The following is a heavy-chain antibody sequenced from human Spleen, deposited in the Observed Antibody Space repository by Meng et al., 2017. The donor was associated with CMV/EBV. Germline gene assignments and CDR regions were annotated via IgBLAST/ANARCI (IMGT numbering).Heavy chain of an antibody. CDR2: IYPRDSDA. J-gene: IGHJ6*02. Sequence: GGSLRLSCQGSGYNFASYWIGWVRQMPGKGLEWMGIIYPRDSDARYNPSFRGQVTISADKSINTAYLQWRSLKASDTATYYCARLMFYFDSSRYGMDVWGQGTTVTVSS. CDR1: GYNFASYW. CDR3: ARLMFYFDSSRYGMDV. D-gene: IGHD3-22*01. V-gene: IGHV5-51*01.